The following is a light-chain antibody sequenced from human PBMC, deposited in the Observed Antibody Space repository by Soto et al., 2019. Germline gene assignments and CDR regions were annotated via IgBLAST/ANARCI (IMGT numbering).Light chain of an antibody. CDR1: RSNIGSNP. V-gene: IGLV1-44*01. J-gene: IGLJ1*01. CDR3: AAWDDSLYGRV. Sequence: QSALTQPPSASGTPGQRVTISCSGSRSNIGSNPVNWYQQLPGTAPKLLIDSNNKRPSGVPDRFSGSRSGTSASLAISGLQSEDEADYYCAAWDDSLYGRVFGTGTKVTVL. CDR2: SNN.